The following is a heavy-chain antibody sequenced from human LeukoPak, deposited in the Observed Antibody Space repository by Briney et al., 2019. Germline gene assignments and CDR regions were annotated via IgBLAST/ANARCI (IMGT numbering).Heavy chain of an antibody. D-gene: IGHD1-26*01. CDR2: IKQDGSEK. V-gene: IGHV3-7*01. Sequence: GGTLRLSCAASGFTFSSYWMSWVRQAPGKGLEWVANIKQDGSEKYYVDSVKGRFTISRDNAKNSLYLQMNSLRAEDTAVYYCAREGQWELLGYYYYYMDVWGKGTTVTVSS. CDR1: GFTFSSYW. CDR3: AREGQWELLGYYYYYMDV. J-gene: IGHJ6*03.